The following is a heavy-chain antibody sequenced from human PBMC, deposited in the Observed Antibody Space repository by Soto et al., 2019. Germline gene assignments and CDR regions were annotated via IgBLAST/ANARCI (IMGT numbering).Heavy chain of an antibody. V-gene: IGHV1-3*01. D-gene: IGHD2-21*02. J-gene: IGHJ4*02. CDR2: INAGNGNT. Sequence: ASVKVSCKASGYTFTSYAMHWVRQAPGQRLEWMGWINAGNGNTKYSQKFQGRVTITRDTSASTAYMELSSLRSEDTAVYYCARSIVVVTALDYFGPRTLVTLSS. CDR3: ARSIVVVTALDY. CDR1: GYTFTSYA.